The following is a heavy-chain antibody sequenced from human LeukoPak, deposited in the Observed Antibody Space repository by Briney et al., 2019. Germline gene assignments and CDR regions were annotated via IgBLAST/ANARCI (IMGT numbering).Heavy chain of an antibody. CDR3: ATYYDILTGYFFDY. CDR1: GFTFSSYW. Sequence: GGSLRLSCAASGFTFSSYWMSWVRQAPGKGLEWVANIKQDGSEKYYVDSVKGRFTISRDNAKNSLYLQMNSLRAEDTAVYYCATYYDILTGYFFDYWGQGTLVTVSS. CDR2: IKQDGSEK. J-gene: IGHJ4*02. D-gene: IGHD3-9*01. V-gene: IGHV3-7*01.